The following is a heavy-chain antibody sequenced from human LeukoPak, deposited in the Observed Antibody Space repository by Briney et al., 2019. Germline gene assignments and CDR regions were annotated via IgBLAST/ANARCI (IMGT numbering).Heavy chain of an antibody. CDR2: IWPDGINK. CDR1: GFTFSDYG. Sequence: GGSLRLSCAASGFTFSDYGMHWVRQAPGKGLEWVAAIWPDGINKDYADSVRGRFTISRDNSKNILYVQMNSLTAEDTAVYYCARSRRDGYNSPFDYWGQGTLVTVSS. V-gene: IGHV3-30*19. D-gene: IGHD5-24*01. CDR3: ARSRRDGYNSPFDY. J-gene: IGHJ4*02.